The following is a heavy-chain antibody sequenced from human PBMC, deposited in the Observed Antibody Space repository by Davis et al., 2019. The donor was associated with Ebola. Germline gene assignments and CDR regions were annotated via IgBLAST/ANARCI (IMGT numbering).Heavy chain of an antibody. CDR2: INAGSGDT. CDR1: GYTFTGYY. V-gene: IGHV1-3*01. Sequence: AASVKVSCKASGYTFTGYYMHWVRQAPGQGLEWMGWINAGSGDTKYSQKLQGRVTITRDTSASAAYMELSSLRSEDTSVYYCARDRGGDYSFDYWGQGTLVTVSS. CDR3: ARDRGGDYSFDY. J-gene: IGHJ4*02. D-gene: IGHD3-10*01.